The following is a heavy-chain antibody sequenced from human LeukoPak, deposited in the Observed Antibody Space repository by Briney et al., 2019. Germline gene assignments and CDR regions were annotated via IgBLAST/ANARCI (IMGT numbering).Heavy chain of an antibody. CDR1: GGSISSSSYY. CDR2: IYYSGNT. J-gene: IGHJ4*02. D-gene: IGHD2-21*02. Sequence: SETLSLTCTVSGGSISSSSYYWGWIRQPPGKGLEWIGTIYYSGNTYYNPSLKSRVTISVDTSRNQFSLRLSSVTAADTAVYYCARGCGGDCYKGRRALDYWGQGTLVTVSS. V-gene: IGHV4-39*07. CDR3: ARGCGGDCYKGRRALDY.